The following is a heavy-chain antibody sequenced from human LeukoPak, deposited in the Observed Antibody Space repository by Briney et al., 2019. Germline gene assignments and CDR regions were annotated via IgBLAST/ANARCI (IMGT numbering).Heavy chain of an antibody. CDR3: ARPPGEVTTNDAFDI. CDR2: INHSGST. J-gene: IGHJ3*02. Sequence: SETLSFTCAVYGGSFSGYYWSWIRQPPGKGLEWIGEINHSGSTNYNPSLKSRVTISVDTSKNQFSLKLSSVTAADTAVYYCARPPGEVTTNDAFDIWGQGTMVTVSS. V-gene: IGHV4-34*01. CDR1: GGSFSGYY. D-gene: IGHD4-17*01.